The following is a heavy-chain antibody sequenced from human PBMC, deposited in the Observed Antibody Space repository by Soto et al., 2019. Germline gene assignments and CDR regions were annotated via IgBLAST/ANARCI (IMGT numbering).Heavy chain of an antibody. Sequence: PSGTVSLNCALFCSCMISFYWGWVRQPPGKGLEWIGSIFHSGNSYYNPSLKSRVILSVDTSKNLFSLNLTAAIAADTAVYYCAREDDGMDVWGQGTPVTVSS. J-gene: IGHJ6*02. CDR3: AREDDGMDV. CDR2: IFHSGNS. V-gene: IGHV4-38-2*02. CDR1: CSCMISFY.